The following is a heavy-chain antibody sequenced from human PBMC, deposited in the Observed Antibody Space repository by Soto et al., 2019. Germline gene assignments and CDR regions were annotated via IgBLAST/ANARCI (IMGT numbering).Heavy chain of an antibody. CDR1: GFAFSSYA. V-gene: IGHV3-23*01. J-gene: IGHJ4*02. D-gene: IGHD6-6*01. Sequence: GGSLRLSCAASGFAFSSYAMSWVRQAPGKGLEWVSAISGSGGSTYYADSVKGRFTISRDNSKNTLYLQMNSLRAEDTAVYYCAKVCVGKQLVWGFDYWGQGTLVTVSS. CDR3: AKVCVGKQLVWGFDY. CDR2: ISGSGGST.